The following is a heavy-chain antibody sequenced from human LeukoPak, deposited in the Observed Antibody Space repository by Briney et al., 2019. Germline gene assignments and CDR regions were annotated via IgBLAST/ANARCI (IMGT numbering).Heavy chain of an antibody. CDR3: AKSSGYLGYYGMDV. D-gene: IGHD3-22*01. V-gene: IGHV3-30*18. J-gene: IGHJ6*02. Sequence: GGSLRLSCAASGFTFSSYGMHWVRQAPGKGLEWVAVISYDGSNKYYADSVKGRFTISRDNSKNTLYLQMNSLRAEDTAVYYCAKSSGYLGYYGMDVWGQGTTVTVSS. CDR2: ISYDGSNK. CDR1: GFTFSSYG.